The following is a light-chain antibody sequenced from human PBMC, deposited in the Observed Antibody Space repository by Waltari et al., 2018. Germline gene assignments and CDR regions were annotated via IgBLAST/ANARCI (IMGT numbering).Light chain of an antibody. Sequence: QSALTQPASVSGSPGQSITISCTGTNSDVGGYDYVSWYQHHPGKAPTLIIYDVSNRPSGVSNRVSGSKSGNTASLTISGLQAEDEADYYCNSYTSSSTRVFGGGTKLTVL. CDR2: DVS. CDR1: NSDVGGYDY. V-gene: IGLV2-14*03. J-gene: IGLJ2*01. CDR3: NSYTSSSTRV.